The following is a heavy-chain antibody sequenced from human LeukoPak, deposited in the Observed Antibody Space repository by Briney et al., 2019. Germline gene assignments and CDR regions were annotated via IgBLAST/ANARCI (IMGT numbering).Heavy chain of an antibody. CDR1: DDSITIYY. D-gene: IGHD3-10*01. CDR2: IDHTGST. J-gene: IGHJ4*02. Sequence: SETLSLTCTVSDDSITIYYWTWIRQPPGKGLEWIGYIDHTGSTNYNPSLNSRVTISRDTSKNHFSLKLSSVTAADTAVYYCARRYGSGSSGTFDYWGQGTLVTVSS. CDR3: ARRYGSGSSGTFDY. V-gene: IGHV4-59*01.